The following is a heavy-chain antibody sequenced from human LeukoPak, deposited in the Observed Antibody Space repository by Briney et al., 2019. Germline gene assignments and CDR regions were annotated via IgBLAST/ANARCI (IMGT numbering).Heavy chain of an antibody. CDR3: ATDWGGGSAYFYDAFDF. CDR2: FDPEDDAR. J-gene: IGHJ3*01. Sequence: GASVKVSCKVSGYTLSELSMHWVRQAPGKGREWMGSFDPEDDARIYAQKYEGRVTMNEDTSTDTAYMELSRLRSEDTDVYYCATDWGGGSAYFYDAFDFWGQGTMVTVS. V-gene: IGHV1-24*01. D-gene: IGHD2/OR15-2a*01. CDR1: GYTLSELS.